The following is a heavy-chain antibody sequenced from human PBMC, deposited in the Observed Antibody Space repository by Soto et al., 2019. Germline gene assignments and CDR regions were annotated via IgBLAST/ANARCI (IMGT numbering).Heavy chain of an antibody. CDR1: GGSISSSNYY. CDR3: ARHEGSYVTFDY. Sequence: SETLSLTCTVSGGSISSSNYYWGWIRQPPGKGLEWIGSMYSSGNTYYNPSLKSRVTISVGSSRNQFSLKLNSVTAADTAVYYCARHEGSYVTFDYWGQGTLVTVSS. J-gene: IGHJ4*02. V-gene: IGHV4-39*01. CDR2: MYSSGNT. D-gene: IGHD3-16*01.